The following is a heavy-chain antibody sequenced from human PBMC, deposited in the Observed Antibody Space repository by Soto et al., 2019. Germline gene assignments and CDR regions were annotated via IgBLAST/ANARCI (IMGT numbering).Heavy chain of an antibody. CDR1: GGSISSGGYS. Sequence: QLQLQESGSGLVKPSQTLSLTCAVSGGSISSGGYSWSWIRQPPGKGLEWIGYIYHSGSTYYNPSRKSRVTISVDRSKNQFSLKLSSVTAADTAVYYCARQLFIAAAGTPGYYYYYGMDVWGQGTTVTVSS. J-gene: IGHJ6*02. CDR2: IYHSGST. D-gene: IGHD6-13*01. V-gene: IGHV4-30-2*01. CDR3: ARQLFIAAAGTPGYYYYYGMDV.